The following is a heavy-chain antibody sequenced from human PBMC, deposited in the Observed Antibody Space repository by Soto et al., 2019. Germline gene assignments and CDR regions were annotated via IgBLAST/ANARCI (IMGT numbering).Heavy chain of an antibody. Sequence: QLLLQESGPGLVKSSETLSLTCSVSGGSISSISYYWNWIRQSPGKGLEWIGSVYYSGTTYYNPSLKRRVTISVDTYNQFSLKLSSVTAADTAYYFCARRPMVGPVAENAFDIWGQGTRVTVSS. CDR3: ARRPMVGPVAENAFDI. V-gene: IGHV4-39*01. CDR1: GGSISSISYY. CDR2: VYYSGTT. J-gene: IGHJ3*02. D-gene: IGHD6-19*01.